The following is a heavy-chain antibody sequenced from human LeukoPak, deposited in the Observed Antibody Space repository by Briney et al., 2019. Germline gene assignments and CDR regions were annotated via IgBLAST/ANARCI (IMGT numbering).Heavy chain of an antibody. D-gene: IGHD1-26*01. J-gene: IGHJ4*02. Sequence: ASVKVSCKASGYTFTGHYMHWVRQAPGQGLELMAWINPNNGGTNYAQKSQGRVTMTRDTSISTAYMELSRLRSDDTAVYYCARGYALYSGRYIDFDYWGQGTLVTVSS. CDR1: GYTFTGHY. V-gene: IGHV1-2*02. CDR2: INPNNGGT. CDR3: ARGYALYSGRYIDFDY.